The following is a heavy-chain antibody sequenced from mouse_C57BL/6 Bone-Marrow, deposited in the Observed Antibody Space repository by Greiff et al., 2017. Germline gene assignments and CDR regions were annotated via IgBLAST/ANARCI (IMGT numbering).Heavy chain of an antibody. D-gene: IGHD1-1*01. V-gene: IGHV1-82*01. CDR1: GYAFSSSW. CDR3: ARELLGGAMDY. CDR2: IYPGDGDT. Sequence: QVQLKQSGPELVKPGASVKISCKASGYAFSSSWMNWVKQRPGKGLEWIGRIYPGDGDTNYNGKFKGKATLTADKSSSTAYMQLSSLTSEDSAVYFCARELLGGAMDYWGQGTSVTVSS. J-gene: IGHJ4*01.